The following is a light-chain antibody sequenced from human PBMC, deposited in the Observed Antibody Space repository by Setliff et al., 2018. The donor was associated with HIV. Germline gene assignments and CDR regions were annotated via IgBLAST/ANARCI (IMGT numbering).Light chain of an antibody. CDR1: SSDVGTYNA. J-gene: IGLJ1*01. CDR3: SSYAGNDNFV. V-gene: IGLV2-8*01. Sequence: SVLTQPASVSGSPGQSITISCTGTSSDVGTYNAVYWYQQHPGKAPKLLIYEVNKRPSGVPDRFSGSKSGNTASLTVSGLQAEDEGDYYCSSYAGNDNFVFGTGTKVTV. CDR2: EVN.